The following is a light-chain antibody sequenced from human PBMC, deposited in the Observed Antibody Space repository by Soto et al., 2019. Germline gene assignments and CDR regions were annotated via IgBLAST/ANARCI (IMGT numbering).Light chain of an antibody. CDR2: GVN. J-gene: IGLJ1*01. CDR3: SSYSISTAYL. Sequence: QSALTQPASVSGSPGQSITISCTGTSSDVGGYDYVSWYQLHPGKAPKLMVFGVNNRPSGVSYRFSGSKSGNTASLTISGLQAEDEADYFCSSYSISTAYLFXTGTKVTVL. CDR1: SSDVGGYDY. V-gene: IGLV2-14*01.